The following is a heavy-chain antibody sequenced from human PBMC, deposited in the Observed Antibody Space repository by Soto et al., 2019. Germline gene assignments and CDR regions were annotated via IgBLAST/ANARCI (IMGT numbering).Heavy chain of an antibody. CDR1: GFTFSTYN. J-gene: IGHJ6*03. Sequence: EVQLVESGGDLVQPGGSLRLSCAASGFTFSTYNMNWVRQATGKGLEWVSYISSSSTTIYYADSVKGRFTISRDNAKDSLYLQMNSLRAEDTAVYYCARGLTYYYYMDVCGKGNTVTVSS. CDR3: ARGLTYYYYMDV. V-gene: IGHV3-48*01. CDR2: ISSSSTTI. D-gene: IGHD7-27*01.